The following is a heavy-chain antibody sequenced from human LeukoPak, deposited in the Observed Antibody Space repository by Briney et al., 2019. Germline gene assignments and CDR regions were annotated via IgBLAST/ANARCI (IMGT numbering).Heavy chain of an antibody. Sequence: PSETLSLTCTVSGGSISSNSYYWGRIPQPPGKGLDWIGSTYYSGSTYYNPSLKSRVTISVDTSKNQFSLKLSSVTAADTAVYYCARDLPLGRDYGGPTPSQRNWGQGTLVTVSS. CDR3: ARDLPLGRDYGGPTPSQRN. V-gene: IGHV4-39*07. CDR1: GGSISSNSYY. J-gene: IGHJ4*02. D-gene: IGHD4-23*01. CDR2: TYYSGST.